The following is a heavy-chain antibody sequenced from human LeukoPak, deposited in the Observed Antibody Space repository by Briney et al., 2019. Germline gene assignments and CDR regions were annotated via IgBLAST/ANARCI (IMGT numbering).Heavy chain of an antibody. CDR3: TKDPNGDYVGAFDF. Sequence: PGGSLRLSCAASTFAFSSYAMTWVRQAPGKGQEWVSSITATGGISYADSVKGRFTISRDNSKSTLYLQMNSLRAEDTAVYYCTKDPNGDYVGAFDFWGQGTMVTVSS. D-gene: IGHD4-17*01. CDR2: ITATGGI. J-gene: IGHJ3*01. CDR1: TFAFSSYA. V-gene: IGHV3-23*01.